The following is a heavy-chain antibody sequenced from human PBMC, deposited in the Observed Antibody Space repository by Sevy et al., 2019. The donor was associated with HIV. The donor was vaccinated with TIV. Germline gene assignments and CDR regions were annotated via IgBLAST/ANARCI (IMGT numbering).Heavy chain of an antibody. CDR1: GYSFTSYW. J-gene: IGHJ6*03. Sequence: GESLKISCKGSGYSFTSYWIGWVRQMPGKGLEWMGIIYPGDSDTRYSPSFQGQVTISADKSISTAYLQWSSLKASDTTMYYCARQASYCSSTSCYGYYYYYMDVWGKGTTVTVSS. D-gene: IGHD2-2*01. CDR2: IYPGDSDT. CDR3: ARQASYCSSTSCYGYYYYYMDV. V-gene: IGHV5-51*01.